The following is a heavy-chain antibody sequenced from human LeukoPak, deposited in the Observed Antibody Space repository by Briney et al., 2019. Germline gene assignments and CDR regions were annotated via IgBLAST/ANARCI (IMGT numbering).Heavy chain of an antibody. CDR1: GFTFDDYG. J-gene: IGHJ4*02. CDR2: INWNGGST. D-gene: IGHD3-10*01. CDR3: ARLQRDYYGSGSYYYFDY. V-gene: IGHV3-20*01. Sequence: PGGSLRLSCAASGFTFDDYGMSWVRQAPGKGLEWVSGINWNGGSTGYADSVKGRFTISRDNAKNSLYLQMNSLRADDTALYHCARLQRDYYGSGSYYYFDYWGQGTLVTVSS.